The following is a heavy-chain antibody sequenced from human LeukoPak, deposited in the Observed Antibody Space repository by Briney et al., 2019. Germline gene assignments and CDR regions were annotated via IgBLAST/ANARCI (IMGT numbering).Heavy chain of an antibody. D-gene: IGHD2-2*01. Sequence: SETLSLTCTVSGGSISTYYWSWIRQPPGKGLEWIGYIYYTGSTNYNPSLKSRVTISVDTSKNQFSLKLSSVTAADTAVYYCARGGLRGFGIVVVPAAFDYWGQGTLVTVSS. CDR1: GGSISTYY. J-gene: IGHJ4*02. V-gene: IGHV4-59*01. CDR3: ARGGLRGFGIVVVPAAFDY. CDR2: IYYTGST.